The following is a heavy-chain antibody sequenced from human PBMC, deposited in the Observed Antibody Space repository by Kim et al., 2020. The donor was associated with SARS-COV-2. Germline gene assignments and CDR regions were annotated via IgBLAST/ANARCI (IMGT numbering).Heavy chain of an antibody. CDR1: GGTFSSYA. D-gene: IGHD2-8*01. CDR2: IIPIFGTA. J-gene: IGHJ6*02. Sequence: SVKVSCKASGGTFSSYAISWVRQAPGQGLEWMGGIIPIFGTANYAQKFQGRVTITADESTSTAYMELSSLRSEDTAVYYCARGRESGANGVYYYYYYGMDVWGQGTTVTVSS. V-gene: IGHV1-69*13. CDR3: ARGRESGANGVYYYYYYGMDV.